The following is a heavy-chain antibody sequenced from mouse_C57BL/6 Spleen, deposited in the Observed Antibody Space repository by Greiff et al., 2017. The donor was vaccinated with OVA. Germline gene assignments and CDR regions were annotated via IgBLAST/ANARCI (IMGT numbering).Heavy chain of an antibody. J-gene: IGHJ3*01. Sequence: VQLQQSGAELVRPGASVKLSCTASGFNIKDYYMHWVKQRPEQGLEWIGRIDPEDGDTEYAPKFQGKATMTADTASNTAYLQLSSLTSVDTAVYYCTTERRGYDGFAYWGQGTLVTVSA. CDR1: GFNIKDYY. CDR2: IDPEDGDT. CDR3: TTERRGYDGFAY. V-gene: IGHV14-1*01. D-gene: IGHD2-2*01.